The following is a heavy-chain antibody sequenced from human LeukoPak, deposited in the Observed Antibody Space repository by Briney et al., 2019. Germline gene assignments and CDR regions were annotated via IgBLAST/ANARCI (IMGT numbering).Heavy chain of an antibody. CDR3: AKSEQLVPSPFDY. CDR2: ISWNSGSI. V-gene: IGHV3-9*01. CDR1: GFTFDDYA. D-gene: IGHD6-6*01. J-gene: IGHJ4*02. Sequence: QPGGSLRLSCAASGFTFDDYAMHWVRQAPGKGLEWVSGISWNSGSIGYADSVKGRFTISRDNAKNSLYLQMNSLRAEDTALYYCAKSEQLVPSPFDYWGQGTLVPVSS.